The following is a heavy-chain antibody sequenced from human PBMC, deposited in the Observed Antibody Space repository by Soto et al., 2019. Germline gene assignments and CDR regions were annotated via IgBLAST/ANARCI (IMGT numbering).Heavy chain of an antibody. CDR3: ARADYEILTGSYAMDV. D-gene: IGHD3-9*01. J-gene: IGHJ6*02. Sequence: SETLSLTCTVSDDFISSYYWNWIRQPAGKGLEWIGRVSTNGATNYNPSLESRVTMSVDTSKNQFSLKLTSVTAADTAVYFCARADYEILTGSYAMDVWGQGTTVTV. CDR2: VSTNGAT. CDR1: DDFISSYY. V-gene: IGHV4-4*07.